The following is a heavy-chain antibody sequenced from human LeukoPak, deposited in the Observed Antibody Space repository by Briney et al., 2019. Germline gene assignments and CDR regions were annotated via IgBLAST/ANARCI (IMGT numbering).Heavy chain of an antibody. CDR1: GYTFTGYY. V-gene: IGHV1-2*02. J-gene: IGHJ4*02. CDR3: ARADSGSYPYYFDY. D-gene: IGHD3-10*01. CDR2: INPNSGGT. Sequence: GASVKVSCKASGYTFTGYYMHWVRQAPGQGLEWMGWINPNSGGTNYAQKFQGRVTMTRDTSISTAYMELSRLRSDDTAVYYCARADSGSYPYYFDYWGQGTLVTVSS.